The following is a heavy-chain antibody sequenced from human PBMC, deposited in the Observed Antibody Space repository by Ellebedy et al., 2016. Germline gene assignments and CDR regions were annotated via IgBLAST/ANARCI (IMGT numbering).Heavy chain of an antibody. Sequence: SETLSLXXTVSGGSISSYYWSWIRQPAGKGLKWIGRIYTSGSTNYNPSLKSRVTMSVDTSKNQFSLKLSSVTAADTAVYYCATQVGRLIEYFQHWGQGTLVTVSS. V-gene: IGHV4-4*07. CDR1: GGSISSYY. D-gene: IGHD2-2*01. J-gene: IGHJ1*01. CDR3: ATQVGRLIEYFQH. CDR2: IYTSGST.